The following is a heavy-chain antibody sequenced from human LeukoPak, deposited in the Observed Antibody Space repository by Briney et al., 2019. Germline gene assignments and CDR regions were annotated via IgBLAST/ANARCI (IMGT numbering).Heavy chain of an antibody. Sequence: SETLSLTCNVSGDSIRNFYWSWIRQPPGRGREWSGYIYYSGSSDYNPSLKRRVHISVDMSKNQFSLNLRSGTAADPAVYYCARHPTIVLSPYWFDPWGQGALVTVSS. D-gene: IGHD4/OR15-4a*01. CDR2: IYYSGSS. J-gene: IGHJ5*02. CDR1: GDSIRNFY. V-gene: IGHV4-59*08. CDR3: ARHPTIVLSPYWFDP.